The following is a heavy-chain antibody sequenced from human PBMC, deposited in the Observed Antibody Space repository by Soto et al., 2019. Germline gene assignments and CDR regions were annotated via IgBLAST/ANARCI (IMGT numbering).Heavy chain of an antibody. CDR3: AISYYDFWSGYQYYFDY. J-gene: IGHJ4*02. D-gene: IGHD3-3*01. CDR2: TYYRSKWYN. V-gene: IGHV6-1*01. CDR1: EDSVSSNSAA. Sequence: SQTLSLTCAISEDSVSSNSAAWNWIRQSPSRGLEWLGRTYYRSKWYNDYAVSVKSRITINPDTSKNQFSLQLNSVTPEDTAVYYCAISYYDFWSGYQYYFDYWGQGTLVTVSS.